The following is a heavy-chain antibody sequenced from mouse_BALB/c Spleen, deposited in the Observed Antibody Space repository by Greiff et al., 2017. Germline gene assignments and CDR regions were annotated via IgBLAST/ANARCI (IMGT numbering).Heavy chain of an antibody. D-gene: IGHD1-1*01. CDR1: GFTFSSFG. J-gene: IGHJ4*01. V-gene: IGHV5-17*02. Sequence: VQLKESGGGLVQPGGSRKLSCAASGFTFSSFGMHWVRQAPEKGLEWVAYISSGSSTIYYADTVKGRFTISRDNPKNTLFLQMTSLRSEDTAMYYCARWGYYGSSHNYYAMDYWGQGTSVTVSS. CDR2: ISSGSSTI. CDR3: ARWGYYGSSHNYYAMDY.